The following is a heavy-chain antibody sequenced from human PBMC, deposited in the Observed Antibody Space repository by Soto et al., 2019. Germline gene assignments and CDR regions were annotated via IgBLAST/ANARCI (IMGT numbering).Heavy chain of an antibody. CDR3: ARTSVVTAPIDY. D-gene: IGHD2-21*02. CDR1: GYSFTSYW. J-gene: IGHJ4*02. CDR2: IDPSDSYT. V-gene: IGHV5-10-1*01. Sequence: PXESLKISCKGSGYSFTSYWISWVRQMPGKGLEWMGRIDPSDSYTNYSPSFQGHVTISADKSISTAYLQWSSLKASDTAMYYCARTSVVTAPIDYWGQGTLVTVSS.